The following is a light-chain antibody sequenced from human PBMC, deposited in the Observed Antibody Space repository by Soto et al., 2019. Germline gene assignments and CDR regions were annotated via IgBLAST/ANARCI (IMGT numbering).Light chain of an antibody. CDR1: QSVSSSY. J-gene: IGKJ1*01. Sequence: EIVLTQSPGTLSLSPGERATLSCRASQSVSSSYLAWYQQKPGQTPRLLIYDASSRATGIPDRFSGSGSGTDFTLTISRLEPEDFAVYQCQQYGSSPGTFGQGTKVEIK. V-gene: IGKV3-20*01. CDR2: DAS. CDR3: QQYGSSPGT.